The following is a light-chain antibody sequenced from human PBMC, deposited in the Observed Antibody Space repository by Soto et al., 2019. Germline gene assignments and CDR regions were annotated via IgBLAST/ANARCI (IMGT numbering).Light chain of an antibody. V-gene: IGKV3-15*01. Sequence: ETVMTQSLVPLSVSPGERATLSCRASQSVASNLAWYQQQPGQAPRLLSYDASTRATGVPARFSGSGSGTEFTLSISSLQSEDSAVYYCQQYNNWPWTFGQGTKVDIK. CDR3: QQYNNWPWT. CDR1: QSVASN. J-gene: IGKJ1*01. CDR2: DAS.